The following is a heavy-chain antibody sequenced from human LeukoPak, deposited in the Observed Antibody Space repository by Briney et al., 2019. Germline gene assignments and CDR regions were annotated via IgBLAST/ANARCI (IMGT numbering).Heavy chain of an antibody. CDR3: SRGGANDL. V-gene: IGHV4-4*07. Sequence: SGTLSLTCTVVGGSITSDYWSWIRQPAGKGLEWIGRIFTSGSTAYNPSLKSRVTMSLDTSKNQFFLKLSSVTAADTAAYFCSRGGANDLWGQGTLVTVSS. D-gene: IGHD4/OR15-4a*01. CDR1: GGSITSDY. J-gene: IGHJ5*02. CDR2: IFTSGST.